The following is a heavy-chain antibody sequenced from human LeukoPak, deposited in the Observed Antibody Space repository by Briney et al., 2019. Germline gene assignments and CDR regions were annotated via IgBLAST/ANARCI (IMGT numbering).Heavy chain of an antibody. CDR2: ISGSGGST. J-gene: IGHJ6*02. V-gene: IGHV3-23*01. D-gene: IGHD3-22*01. Sequence: PGGSLSLSCAASGFTFSSFAMSWVRQAPGKGLEWVLAISGSGGSTYYADSVKGRFTISRDNSKNTLYLQMNSLRAEDTAVYYCAKAPNYYDSSGYYYYYGMDVWGQGTTVTVSS. CDR3: AKAPNYYDSSGYYYYYGMDV. CDR1: GFTFSSFA.